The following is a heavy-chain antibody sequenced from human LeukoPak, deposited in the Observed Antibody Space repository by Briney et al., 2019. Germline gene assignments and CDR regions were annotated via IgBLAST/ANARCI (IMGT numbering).Heavy chain of an antibody. CDR2: ISYDGSNK. D-gene: IGHD6-6*01. CDR3: VKDPYSSSSGGPYAMDV. J-gene: IGHJ6*02. V-gene: IGHV3-30*18. Sequence: GGSLRLSCAASGFSFSTYGMHWVRQAPGKGLEWVAVISYDGSNKYYTDSVKGRFTIPRDNSKNTLYLQMNSLRVEDTAVYYCVKDPYSSSSGGPYAMDVWGQGTTVTVSS. CDR1: GFSFSTYG.